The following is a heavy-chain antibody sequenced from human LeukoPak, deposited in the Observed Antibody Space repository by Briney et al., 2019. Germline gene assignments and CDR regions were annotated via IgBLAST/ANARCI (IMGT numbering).Heavy chain of an antibody. CDR1: GYTFTSYA. CDR3: ARESEGGYSYGGGGY. CDR2: INVGNGNT. Sequence: GASVKVSCKASGYTFTSYAMHWVRQAPGQRLEWMGWINVGNGNTKYSQKFQGRVTITRDTSASTAYMELSSLRSEDTAVYYCARESEGGYSYGGGGYWGQGTLVTVSS. V-gene: IGHV1-3*01. J-gene: IGHJ4*02. D-gene: IGHD5-18*01.